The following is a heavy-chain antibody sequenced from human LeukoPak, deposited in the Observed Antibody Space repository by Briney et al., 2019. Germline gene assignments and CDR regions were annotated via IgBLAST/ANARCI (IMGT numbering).Heavy chain of an antibody. CDR1: GGSISSSTYY. CDR2: IYYSGST. Sequence: SETLSLTCTVSGGSISSSTYYWGWIRQPPGKGLEWIGSIYYSGSTYYNPSLKSPVTISVDTSKNQFSLKLTSVTAADTAVYSCARLIAAAGRGIDHGGQGTRVTVSS. J-gene: IGHJ4*02. D-gene: IGHD6-13*01. V-gene: IGHV4-39*01. CDR3: ARLIAAAGRGIDH.